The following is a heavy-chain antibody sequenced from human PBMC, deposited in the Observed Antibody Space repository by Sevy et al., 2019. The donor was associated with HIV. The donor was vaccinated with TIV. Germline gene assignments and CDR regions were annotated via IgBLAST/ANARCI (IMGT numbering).Heavy chain of an antibody. J-gene: IGHJ4*02. CDR3: ARERGYTYLLIDN. V-gene: IGHV4-30-4*01. D-gene: IGHD5-18*01. CDR1: GGSISSGDFY. CDR2: IYHSAST. Sequence: SETLSLTGTVSGGSISSGDFYWTWVRQPPGKGLVWIGYIYHSASTFYNPSLQSRVRISEDRSKNQFSLKLSSVTAADTAVYYCARERGYTYLLIDNWGQGTLVTVSS.